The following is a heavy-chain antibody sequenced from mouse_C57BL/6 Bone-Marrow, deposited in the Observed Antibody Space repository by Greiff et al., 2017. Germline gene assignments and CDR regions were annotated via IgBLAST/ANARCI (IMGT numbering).Heavy chain of an antibody. D-gene: IGHD4-1*01. CDR1: GFTFSSYG. CDR3: ARRTSGTGFDY. J-gene: IGHJ2*01. CDR2: ISSGGSYT. Sequence: EVKLMESGGDLVKPGGSLKLSCAASGFTFSSYGMSWVRQTPDKRLEWVATISSGGSYTYYPDSVKGRFTISRDNAKNTLSLHMSSLKSEDTAVYHCARRTSGTGFDYWGQGTTLTVSS. V-gene: IGHV5-6*02.